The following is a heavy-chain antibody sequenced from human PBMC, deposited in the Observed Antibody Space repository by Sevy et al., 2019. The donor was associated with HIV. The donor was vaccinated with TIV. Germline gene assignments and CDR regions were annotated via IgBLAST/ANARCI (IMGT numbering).Heavy chain of an antibody. CDR3: AGTVRATYYFDH. Sequence: SETLSLTCTVSDDSINNYYWTWIRQPPGKGLEWIGYIYLSGSTHYNPSLKSRVTISLDTSRNQFSLHLRSVTAADTAMYYCAGTVRATYYFDHWGQGTLVTVSS. D-gene: IGHD1-26*01. CDR1: DDSINNYY. V-gene: IGHV4-59*03. CDR2: IYLSGST. J-gene: IGHJ4*02.